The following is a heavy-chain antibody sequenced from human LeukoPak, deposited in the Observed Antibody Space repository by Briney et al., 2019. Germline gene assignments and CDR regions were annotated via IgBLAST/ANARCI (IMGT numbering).Heavy chain of an antibody. V-gene: IGHV1-69*01. Sequence: SVKVSCKASGGTFSSYAISWVRQAPGQGLEWMGGIIPIFGTANYAQKFQGRVTITADESTSTAYMELSSLRSEDTAVYYCARENCSGGSCYFDTLAYFDYWGQGTLVTVPS. J-gene: IGHJ4*02. CDR1: GGTFSSYA. D-gene: IGHD2-15*01. CDR2: IIPIFGTA. CDR3: ARENCSGGSCYFDTLAYFDY.